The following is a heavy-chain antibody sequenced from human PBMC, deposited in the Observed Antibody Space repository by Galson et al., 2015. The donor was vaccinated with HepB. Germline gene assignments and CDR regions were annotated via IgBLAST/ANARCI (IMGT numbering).Heavy chain of an antibody. CDR3: VRDRGSGFGGNDVPSLDY. CDR1: GFRLTDYA. CDR2: ISSDSRTI. V-gene: IGHV3-48*01. Sequence: SLRLSCAASGFRLTDYAMNWVRRAPGKGLEWAAYISSDSRTIHYADSVKGRFTISRDNAKNSVYLQMTNLRGEDTAVYYCVRDRGSGFGGNDVPSLDYWGRGSLVTVS. D-gene: IGHD5-12*01. J-gene: IGHJ4*02.